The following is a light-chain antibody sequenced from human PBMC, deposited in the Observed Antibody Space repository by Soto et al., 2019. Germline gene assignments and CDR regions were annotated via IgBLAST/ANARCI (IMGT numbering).Light chain of an antibody. CDR2: STS. Sequence: EILLTQSPGTLSLSPGERATLSCRASQSVGDTYLAWYQQKPGQAPRLLMYSTSIRATGIPDRFSGSGSGTDFTLTISRLDPEDFAVYYCQHYDRAPMWTFGQGTKV. J-gene: IGKJ1*01. CDR3: QHYDRAPMWT. V-gene: IGKV3-20*01. CDR1: QSVGDTY.